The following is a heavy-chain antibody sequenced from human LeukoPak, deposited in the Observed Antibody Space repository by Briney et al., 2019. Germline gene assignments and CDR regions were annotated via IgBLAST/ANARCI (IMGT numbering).Heavy chain of an antibody. D-gene: IGHD6-25*01. Sequence: PSGTLSLTCAVSRGSLSGYYWSWIRQPPGKGLEWIGEIYDSTSTNYNPPLKSRVTMSLDTSKNRISLNLSSVTAADTAVYYCARESGSMRWFDPWGQGTLVTVSS. V-gene: IGHV4-34*01. CDR3: ARESGSMRWFDP. J-gene: IGHJ5*02. CDR1: RGSLSGYY. CDR2: IYDSTST.